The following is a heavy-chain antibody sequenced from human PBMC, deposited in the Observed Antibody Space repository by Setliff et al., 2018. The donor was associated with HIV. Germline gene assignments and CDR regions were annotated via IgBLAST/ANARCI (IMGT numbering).Heavy chain of an antibody. J-gene: IGHJ4*02. CDR1: GYTFTTHA. Sequence: GASVKVSCKASGYTFTTHAMHWVRQAPGQRLEWMGWINAGNGNTKYSQEFQGRVTITKDTSASTAYMELSSLRSEDMAVYYCAREGAAAGLDLDYWGQGTLVTVPQ. CDR2: INAGNGNT. CDR3: AREGAAAGLDLDY. D-gene: IGHD6-13*01. V-gene: IGHV1-3*03.